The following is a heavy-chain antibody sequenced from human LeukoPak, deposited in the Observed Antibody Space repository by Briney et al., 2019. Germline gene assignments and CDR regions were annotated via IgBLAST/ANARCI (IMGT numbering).Heavy chain of an antibody. V-gene: IGHV3-74*01. CDR1: GFSFNNYW. CDR2: INRDGSST. J-gene: IGHJ4*02. CDR3: ARPDSSGHPTK. D-gene: IGHD3-22*01. Sequence: GGSLRLSCTASGFSFNNYWMHWVRQAPGLGLVWVSRINRDGSSTNYVDSVKGRFTISRDNAKNTLYLQMDSLTAEDTAMYYCARPDSSGHPTKWGEGTLVTVSS.